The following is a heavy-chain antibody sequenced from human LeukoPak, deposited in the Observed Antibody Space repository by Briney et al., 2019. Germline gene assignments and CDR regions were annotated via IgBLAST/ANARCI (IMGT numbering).Heavy chain of an antibody. J-gene: IGHJ6*02. V-gene: IGHV3-7*01. Sequence: GGSLRLSCAASGFTFSSHWMSWVRQAPGKGLEWVANIKQDGSEKYYADSVKGRFTISRDNSKNTLYLQMNSLRGEDTAVFYCARDRYYGSGSFSNYYYYYGMDVWGQGTTVTVS. D-gene: IGHD3-10*01. CDR3: ARDRYYGSGSFSNYYYYYGMDV. CDR2: IKQDGSEK. CDR1: GFTFSSHW.